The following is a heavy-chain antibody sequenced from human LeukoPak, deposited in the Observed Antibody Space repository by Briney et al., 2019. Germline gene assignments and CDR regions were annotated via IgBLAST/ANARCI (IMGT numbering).Heavy chain of an antibody. CDR2: IYYSGST. Sequence: SETLSLTCTVSGGSISSYYWSWIRQPPGKGLEWIGYIYYSGSTNYSPSLKSRVTISVDTSKNQFSLKLSSVTAADTAVYYCARDSAYYDSSGYNRWFDPWGQGTLVTVSS. D-gene: IGHD3-22*01. CDR1: GGSISSYY. V-gene: IGHV4-59*01. CDR3: ARDSAYYDSSGYNRWFDP. J-gene: IGHJ5*02.